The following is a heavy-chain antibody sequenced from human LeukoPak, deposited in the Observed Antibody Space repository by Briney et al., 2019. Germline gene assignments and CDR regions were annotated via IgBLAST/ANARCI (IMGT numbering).Heavy chain of an antibody. D-gene: IGHD3-22*01. CDR1: GGSISSYY. CDR3: ARDGSPDSSGTDFDY. CDR2: IYYSGST. J-gene: IGHJ4*02. V-gene: IGHV4-59*12. Sequence: SETLSLTCTVSGGSISSYYWSWIRQPPGKGLEWIGYIYYSGSTNYNPSLKSRVTISVDTSKNQFSLKLSSVTAADTAVYYCARDGSPDSSGTDFDYWGQGTLVTVSS.